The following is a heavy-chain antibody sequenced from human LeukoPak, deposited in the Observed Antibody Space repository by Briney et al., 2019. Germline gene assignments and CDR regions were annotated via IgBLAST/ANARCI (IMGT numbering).Heavy chain of an antibody. CDR2: IYYSGET. CDR1: GGSISCSSYY. CDR3: ATLRTSGWYFDY. V-gene: IGHV4-39*02. Sequence: SETLSLTCTVSGGSISCSSYYWGWIRQTPGKGLEWIGSIYYSGETNYNPSLKSRLTISVDTSKNHFSLKLSSVTAADAAVYYCATLRTSGWYFDYWGQGTLVTVSS. D-gene: IGHD6-19*01. J-gene: IGHJ4*02.